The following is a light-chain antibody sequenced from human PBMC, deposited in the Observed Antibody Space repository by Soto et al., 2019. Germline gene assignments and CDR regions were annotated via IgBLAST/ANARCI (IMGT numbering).Light chain of an antibody. CDR1: SSDVGSYNL. Sequence: QSALTQPASVSGSPGQSITISCTGTSSDVGSYNLVSWYQQHPGKAPKLMIYEVSKRPSGVSNRFSGSKSGNTASLTISGLQAEDEADYYCCSYAGSSNSFGGGTQLTVL. J-gene: IGLJ2*01. CDR3: CSYAGSSNS. CDR2: EVS. V-gene: IGLV2-23*02.